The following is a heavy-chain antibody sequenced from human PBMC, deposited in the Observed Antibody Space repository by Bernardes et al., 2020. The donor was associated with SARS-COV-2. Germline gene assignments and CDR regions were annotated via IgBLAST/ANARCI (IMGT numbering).Heavy chain of an antibody. CDR3: AREERYCSSTSCYTGRVESVAFDY. D-gene: IGHD2-2*02. J-gene: IGHJ4*02. Sequence: GSLRLSCAASGFTFSSYAMHWVRQAPGKGLEYVSAISSNGGSTYYANSVKGRFTISRDNSKNTLYLQMGSLRAEDMAVYYCAREERYCSSTSCYTGRVESVAFDYWGQGTLVTVSS. CDR1: GFTFSSYA. V-gene: IGHV3-64*01. CDR2: ISSNGGST.